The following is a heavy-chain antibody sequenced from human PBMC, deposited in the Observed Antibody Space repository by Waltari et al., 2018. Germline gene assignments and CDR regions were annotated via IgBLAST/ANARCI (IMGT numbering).Heavy chain of an antibody. CDR1: GFTVSSNY. Sequence: EVQLVESGGGLIQPGGSLRLSCAASGFTVSSNYMRGVRQAPGKGLEWVSVIYSGGSTYYADSVKGRFTISRDNSKNTLYLQMNSLRAEDTAVYYCARDGYPWNDYYYGMDVWGQGTTVTVSS. CDR2: IYSGGST. CDR3: ARDGYPWNDYYYGMDV. D-gene: IGHD1-1*01. J-gene: IGHJ6*02. V-gene: IGHV3-53*01.